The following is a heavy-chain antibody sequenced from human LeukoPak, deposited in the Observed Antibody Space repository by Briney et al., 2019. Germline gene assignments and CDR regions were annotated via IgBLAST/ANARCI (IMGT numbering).Heavy chain of an antibody. CDR1: GGSISSSSYY. Sequence: SETLSLTCTVSGGSISSSSYYWGWIRQPPGKGLEWIGSIYYSGSAYYNPSLKSRVTISVDTSKNQFSLKLTSVTAADTAVYYCARRDPVAGLDYWGQGTLVTVSS. V-gene: IGHV4-39*01. CDR3: ARRDPVAGLDY. CDR2: IYYSGSA. D-gene: IGHD6-19*01. J-gene: IGHJ4*02.